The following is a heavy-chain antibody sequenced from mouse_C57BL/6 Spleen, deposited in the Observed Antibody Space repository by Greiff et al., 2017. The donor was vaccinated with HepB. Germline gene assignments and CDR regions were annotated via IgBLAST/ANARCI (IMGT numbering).Heavy chain of an antibody. CDR3: ATVVPLPY. V-gene: IGHV14-4*01. J-gene: IGHJ3*01. D-gene: IGHD1-1*01. CDR1: GFNIKDDY. Sequence: VQLKQSGAELVRPGASVKLSCTASGFNIKDDYMHWVKQRPEQGLEWIGWIDPENGDTEYASKFQGKATITADTSSNTAYLQLSSLTSEDTAVYYCATVVPLPYWGQGTLVTVSA. CDR2: IDPENGDT.